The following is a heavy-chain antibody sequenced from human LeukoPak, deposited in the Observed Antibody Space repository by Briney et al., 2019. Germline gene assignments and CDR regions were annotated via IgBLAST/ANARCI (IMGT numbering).Heavy chain of an antibody. Sequence: GGSLRLSSAASGFTFSSYAMHWVRQAPGERLEWVAVISYDGSNKYYADSVKGRFTISRDNSKNTLYLQMNSLRAEDTAVYYCARESWLLLVVTGDGDAFDIWGQGTMVTVSS. CDR3: ARESWLLLVVTGDGDAFDI. CDR2: ISYDGSNK. CDR1: GFTFSSYA. J-gene: IGHJ3*02. D-gene: IGHD2-21*02. V-gene: IGHV3-30-3*01.